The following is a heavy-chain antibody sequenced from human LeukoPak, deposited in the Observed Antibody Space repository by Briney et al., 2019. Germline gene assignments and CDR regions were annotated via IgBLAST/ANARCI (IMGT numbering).Heavy chain of an antibody. D-gene: IGHD2-21*02. CDR2: INPDSGGT. CDR1: GYTFTGYY. Sequence: ASVKVSCKASGYTFTGYYVQWVRQAPGQELEWMGWINPDSGGTNYAQKFQARVTMTGDTSIRTAYMELNSLRSDDTAVYYCARGLGDYVAVDYWGQGTLVTVSS. V-gene: IGHV1-2*02. J-gene: IGHJ4*02. CDR3: ARGLGDYVAVDY.